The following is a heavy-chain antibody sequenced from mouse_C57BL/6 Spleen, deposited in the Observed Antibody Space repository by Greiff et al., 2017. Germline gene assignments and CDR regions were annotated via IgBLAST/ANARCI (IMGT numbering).Heavy chain of an antibody. Sequence: EVQRVESGGGLVKPGGSLKLSCAASGFTFSDYGMHWVRQAPEKGLEWVAYISSGSSTIYYADTVKGRFTISRDKAKNTLFLQMTSLRSEDTAMYYCARDSNYGDWYFDVWGTGTTVTVSS. CDR3: ARDSNYGDWYFDV. V-gene: IGHV5-17*01. CDR1: GFTFSDYG. J-gene: IGHJ1*03. D-gene: IGHD2-5*01. CDR2: ISSGSSTI.